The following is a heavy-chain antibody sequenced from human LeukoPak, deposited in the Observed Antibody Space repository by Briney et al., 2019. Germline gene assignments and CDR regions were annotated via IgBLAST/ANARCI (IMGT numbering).Heavy chain of an antibody. J-gene: IGHJ4*02. D-gene: IGHD3-22*01. V-gene: IGHV3-9*01. CDR2: ISWNRGSI. CDR3: ARFAHRSRYYDSSGYYNDY. Sequence: PGGSLRLSCAASGFSFDDYAMHWVRQAPGKGLEWVSGISWNRGSIGYADSVKGRFTISRDNAKNSLYLQMNSLRAEDTGLYYCARFAHRSRYYDSSGYYNDYWGQGTLVTVSS. CDR1: GFSFDDYA.